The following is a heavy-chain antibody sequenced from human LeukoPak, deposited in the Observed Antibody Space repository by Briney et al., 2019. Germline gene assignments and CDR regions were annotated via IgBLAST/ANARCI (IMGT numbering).Heavy chain of an antibody. CDR3: ARVYSNYDVFDY. CDR2: IYSGGST. D-gene: IGHD4-11*01. J-gene: IGHJ4*02. CDR1: GFTVSSNY. V-gene: IGHV3-53*01. Sequence: GGSLRLSCAASGFTVSSNYMSWVRQAPGKGLEWVSVIYSGGSTYYADSVKGRFTISRDNSKNTLYLQMNSLRAEDTAVYYCARVYSNYDVFDYWGQRTLVTVSS.